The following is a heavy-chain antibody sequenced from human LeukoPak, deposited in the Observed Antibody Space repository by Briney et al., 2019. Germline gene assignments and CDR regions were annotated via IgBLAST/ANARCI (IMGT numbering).Heavy chain of an antibody. V-gene: IGHV3-74*01. CDR1: GFTFSSYW. CDR3: ARETRYYVSDY. D-gene: IGHD3-10*02. Sequence: GSLRLSCAASGFTFSSYWMHWVRQAPGKGLVWVSRINSDGSSTSYADSVNGRFTISRDNTKNTLYLQMNSLRAEDTAVYYCARETRYYVSDYWGQGTLVTVSS. CDR2: INSDGSST. J-gene: IGHJ4*02.